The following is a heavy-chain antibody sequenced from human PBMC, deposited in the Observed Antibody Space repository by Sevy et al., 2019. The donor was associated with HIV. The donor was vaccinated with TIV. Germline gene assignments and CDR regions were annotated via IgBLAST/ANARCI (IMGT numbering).Heavy chain of an antibody. CDR3: ARVKKDFWSGYYRDYYYYGMDD. CDR2: IYYSGST. J-gene: IGHJ6*02. CDR1: GGSISSYY. V-gene: IGHV4-59*13. D-gene: IGHD3-3*01. Sequence: SETLSLTCTVSGGSISSYYWSWIRQPPGKGLEWIGYIYYSGSTNYDPSLKSRATVSVDTSKNQFSLKLSSVTAADTAVYYCARVKKDFWSGYYRDYYYYGMDDWGQWTTVTVSS.